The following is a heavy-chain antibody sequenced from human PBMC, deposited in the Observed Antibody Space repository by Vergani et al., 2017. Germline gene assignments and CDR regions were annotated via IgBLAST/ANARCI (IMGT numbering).Heavy chain of an antibody. CDR2: INHSGST. CDR3: ASVRAAAGTVYLDY. D-gene: IGHD6-13*01. CDR1: GGSFSGYY. Sequence: QVQLQQLGAGLLKPSETLSLTCAVYGGSFSGYYWRWIRQPPGKGLEWIGEINHSGSTNYNPSLKSRVTISVDTSKNQFSLKLSSVTAADTAVYYCASVRAAAGTVYLDYWGQGTLVTVSS. J-gene: IGHJ4*02. V-gene: IGHV4-34*01.